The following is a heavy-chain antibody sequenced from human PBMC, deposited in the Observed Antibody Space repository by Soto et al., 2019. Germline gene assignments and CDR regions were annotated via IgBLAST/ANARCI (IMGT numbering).Heavy chain of an antibody. CDR1: GFTFSSYA. J-gene: IGHJ6*03. CDR2: ISGSGGST. D-gene: IGHD1-1*01. CDR3: AKRRYNWNDEGFNYYYYMDV. V-gene: IGHV3-23*01. Sequence: GGSLRLSCAASGFTFSSYAMIWVRQAPGKGLEWVSAISGSGGSTYYADSVKGRFTISRDNSKNTLYLQMNSLRAEDTAVYYCAKRRYNWNDEGFNYYYYMDVWGKGTTVTVSS.